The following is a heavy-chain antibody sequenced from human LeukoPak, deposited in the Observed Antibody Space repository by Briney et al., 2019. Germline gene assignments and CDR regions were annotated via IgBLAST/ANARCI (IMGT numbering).Heavy chain of an antibody. CDR1: GGSISSSSYY. J-gene: IGHJ4*02. CDR2: IYYSGST. D-gene: IGHD3-9*01. V-gene: IGHV4-39*01. CDR3: ASVLRYFDWLVAFDY. Sequence: PSETLSLTCTVSGGSISSSSYYWGWIRQPPGKGLEWIGSIYYSGSTYYNPSLKSRVTISVDTSKNQFSLKLSSVTAADTAVYYCASVLRYFDWLVAFDYWGQGTLVTVSS.